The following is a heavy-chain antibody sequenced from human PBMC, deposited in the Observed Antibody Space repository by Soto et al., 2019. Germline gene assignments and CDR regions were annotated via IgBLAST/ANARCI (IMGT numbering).Heavy chain of an antibody. CDR1: GFTFSSYA. Sequence: GSLRLSCSASGFTFSSYAMSWVRQAPGQGLEWVSAFSDSGGSTYYTDSVKGRFTISRDNSKNTLYLQMNSLRAEDTAVYYCGKSGAPQEPCADFWGQGTLVTVSS. D-gene: IGHD1-26*01. CDR2: FSDSGGST. CDR3: GKSGAPQEPCADF. V-gene: IGHV3-23*01. J-gene: IGHJ4*02.